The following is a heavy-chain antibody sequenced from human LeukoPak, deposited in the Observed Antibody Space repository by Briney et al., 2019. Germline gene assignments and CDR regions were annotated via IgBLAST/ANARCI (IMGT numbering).Heavy chain of an antibody. Sequence: GGSLRLSCAASGFTFSDHFLDWVRQAPGKGLEWVGRTRNKANSYITEYAASVKGRFTISRDDSKNTLYLQMSSLKTDDTAMYYCASIRGTFGYWGQGTLVTVSS. CDR1: GFTFSDHF. J-gene: IGHJ4*02. D-gene: IGHD1-26*01. CDR3: ASIRGTFGY. CDR2: TRNKANSYIT. V-gene: IGHV3-72*01.